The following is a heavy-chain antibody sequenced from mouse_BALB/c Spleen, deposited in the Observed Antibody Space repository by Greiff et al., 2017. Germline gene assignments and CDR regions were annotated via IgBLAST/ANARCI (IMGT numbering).Heavy chain of an antibody. Sequence: VQLQQPGAELVKPGASVKLSCKASGYTFTSYWMHWVKQRPGQGLEWIGEINPSNGRTNYNEKFKSKATLTVDKSSSTAYMQLSSLTSEDSAVYYCATSNWDGRFAYWGQGTLVTVSA. V-gene: IGHV1S81*02. CDR3: ATSNWDGRFAY. D-gene: IGHD4-1*01. J-gene: IGHJ3*01. CDR1: GYTFTSYW. CDR2: INPSNGRT.